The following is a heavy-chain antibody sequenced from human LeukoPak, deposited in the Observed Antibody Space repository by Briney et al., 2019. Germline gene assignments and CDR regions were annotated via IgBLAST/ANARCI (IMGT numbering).Heavy chain of an antibody. D-gene: IGHD3-22*01. CDR3: AKAIDNRGYYFERGADF. V-gene: IGHV3-23*01. Sequence: GGSLRLSCAASGFTFSNYAMSWVRQAPGKGLEWVSSISDAGDSTLHADSVKGRFTISRDNSKNTLYLQMSSLSAADTAVYYCAKAIDNRGYYFERGADFWGQGTMVTVSS. J-gene: IGHJ4*02. CDR1: GFTFSNYA. CDR2: ISDAGDST.